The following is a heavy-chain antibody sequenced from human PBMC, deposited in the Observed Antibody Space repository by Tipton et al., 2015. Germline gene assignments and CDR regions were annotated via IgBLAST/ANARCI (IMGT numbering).Heavy chain of an antibody. CDR1: GFTFNVYA. J-gene: IGHJ3*02. CDR3: AKTREDYGPRYPFDI. V-gene: IGHV3-23*01. D-gene: IGHD4-17*01. CDR2: IGGSGITT. Sequence: GSLRLSCAASGFTFNVYAMSWVRQAPGKGLEWVSTIGGSGITTYYADSVKGRFTISRGNSKYTLYLQMNSLRAEDTAVYYCAKTREDYGPRYPFDIWGQGTMVTVSA.